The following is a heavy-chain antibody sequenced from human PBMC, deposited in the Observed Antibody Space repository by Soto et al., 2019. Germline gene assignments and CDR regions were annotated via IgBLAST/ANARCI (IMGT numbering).Heavy chain of an antibody. CDR2: IIPIFGTA. CDR1: GGTFSSYA. D-gene: IGHD3-3*01. CDR3: AKYDFWSGDPAYYGMDV. V-gene: IGHV1-69*01. Sequence: QVQLVQSGAEVKKPGSSVKVSCKASGGTFSSYAISWVRQAPGQGPEWMGGIIPIFGTANYAQKFQGRVTITADESTSTAYMELSSLRSEDTAVYYCAKYDFWSGDPAYYGMDVWGQGTTVTVSS. J-gene: IGHJ6*02.